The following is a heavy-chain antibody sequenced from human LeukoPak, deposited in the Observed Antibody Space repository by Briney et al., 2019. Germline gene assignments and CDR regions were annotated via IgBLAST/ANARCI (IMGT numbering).Heavy chain of an antibody. CDR2: ITGTGGTT. V-gene: IGHV3-23*01. CDR3: AKDHYYYDSSGYYWEAFDI. J-gene: IGHJ3*02. D-gene: IGHD3-22*01. Sequence: GGSLRLSCAASGFTFTGYAMSWVRQAPGKGLEWVSAITGTGGTTYYAASVKGRFTVSRDNSKNTLYLQMNSLRAEDTAVYYCAKDHYYYDSSGYYWEAFDIWGQGTMVTVSS. CDR1: GFTFTGYA.